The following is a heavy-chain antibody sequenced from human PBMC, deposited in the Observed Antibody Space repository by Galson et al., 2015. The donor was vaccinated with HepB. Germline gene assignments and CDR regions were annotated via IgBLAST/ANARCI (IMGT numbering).Heavy chain of an antibody. CDR2: ISSSGSTI. V-gene: IGHV3-48*03. D-gene: IGHD3-3*01. Sequence: SLRLSCAASGFTFSSYEMNWVRQAPGKGLEWVSYISSSGSTIYYADSVKGRFTISRDNAKNSLYLQMNSLRAEDTAVYYCASGLGTYYDFWSGYPDDYYFDYWGQGTLVTVSS. CDR1: GFTFSSYE. J-gene: IGHJ4*02. CDR3: ASGLGTYYDFWSGYPDDYYFDY.